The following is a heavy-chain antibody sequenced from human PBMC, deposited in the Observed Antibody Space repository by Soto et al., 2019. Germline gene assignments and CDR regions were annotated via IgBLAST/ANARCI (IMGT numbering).Heavy chain of an antibody. J-gene: IGHJ3*02. D-gene: IGHD2-15*01. CDR3: ARQILMGGTAFDI. V-gene: IGHV4-30-4*01. CDR1: GGSISSGDYY. Sequence: SETLSLTCTVSGGSISSGDYYWSWIRQPPGKGLEWIGYIYYSGSTNYNPSLKSRVTISVDKSKNQFSLKLSSVTAADTAVYYCARQILMGGTAFDIWGQGTMVTVSS. CDR2: IYYSGST.